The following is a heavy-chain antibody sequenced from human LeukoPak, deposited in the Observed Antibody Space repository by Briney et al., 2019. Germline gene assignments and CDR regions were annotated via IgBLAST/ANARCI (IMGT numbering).Heavy chain of an antibody. D-gene: IGHD6-6*01. CDR3: ARAYSSSSGWWFDP. J-gene: IGHJ5*02. Sequence: SQTLSLTCAISGDSVSSNSATWNWIRQSPSRGLEWLGRTYYRSKWYNDYAVSVKSRITINPDTYKNQFSLHLNSVTPEDTAVYYCARAYSSSSGWWFDPWGQGTLVTVSS. V-gene: IGHV6-1*01. CDR2: TYYRSKWYN. CDR1: GDSVSSNSAT.